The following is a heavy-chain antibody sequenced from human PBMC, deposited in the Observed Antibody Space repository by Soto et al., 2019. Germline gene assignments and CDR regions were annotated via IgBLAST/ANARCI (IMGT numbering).Heavy chain of an antibody. Sequence: ASVKVSCKASGYIFTANFINWVRQAPGPGLEWMGRLNPNTGDAEYAQEFQGRVTMTRDTSISTAYMEVTSLTSDDTAVYYCARVVGEHSSSYWIGSWGQGTLVTVSS. J-gene: IGHJ4*02. CDR3: ARVVGEHSSSYWIGS. D-gene: IGHD3-22*01. CDR2: LNPNTGDA. CDR1: GYIFTANF. V-gene: IGHV1-2*06.